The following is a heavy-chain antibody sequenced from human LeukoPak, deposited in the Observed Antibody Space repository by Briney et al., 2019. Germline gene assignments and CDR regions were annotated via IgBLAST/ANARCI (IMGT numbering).Heavy chain of an antibody. CDR2: IKQDGSEK. D-gene: IGHD3-3*01. CDR1: GFTFSNYW. V-gene: IGHV3-7*03. J-gene: IGHJ6*03. Sequence: GGSLRLSCAASGFTFSNYWMSWVRQAPGKGLEWVATIKQDGSEKYYVDSVKGRFTISRDNANNSLYLQMNSLRAEDTAVYYCARHDFWSGYSSNYYYYMDVWGKGTTVTVS. CDR3: ARHDFWSGYSSNYYYYMDV.